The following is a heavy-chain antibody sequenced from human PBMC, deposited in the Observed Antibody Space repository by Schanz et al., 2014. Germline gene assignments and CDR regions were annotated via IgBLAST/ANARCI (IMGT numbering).Heavy chain of an antibody. CDR3: AKVAPAATYLDS. J-gene: IGHJ4*02. Sequence: QVQLVESGGGVVQPGGSLRLSCAASGFIFSAYTMNWVRQAPGKGLEWVSDISDSGDSTHYADSVKGRFTISRDNAKNSLFLQMNSLSAEDTAVYYCAKVAPAATYLDSWGLGTLVTVSS. D-gene: IGHD2-2*01. V-gene: IGHV3-11*01. CDR2: ISDSGDST. CDR1: GFIFSAYT.